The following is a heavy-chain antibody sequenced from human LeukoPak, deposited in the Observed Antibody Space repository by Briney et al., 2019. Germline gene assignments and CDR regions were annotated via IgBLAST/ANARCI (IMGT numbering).Heavy chain of an antibody. CDR1: GFTFNSYA. V-gene: IGHV3-23*01. J-gene: IGHJ4*02. Sequence: GGSLRLSCAASGFTFNSYAMSWVRQAPGKGLEWVSAISGSGGSTYFADSVKGRFTISRDNSKNTLYLQMNSLRAEDTAVYYCAKASQVYYYDSSGIFDYWGQGTLVTVSS. CDR2: ISGSGGST. CDR3: AKASQVYYYDSSGIFDY. D-gene: IGHD3-22*01.